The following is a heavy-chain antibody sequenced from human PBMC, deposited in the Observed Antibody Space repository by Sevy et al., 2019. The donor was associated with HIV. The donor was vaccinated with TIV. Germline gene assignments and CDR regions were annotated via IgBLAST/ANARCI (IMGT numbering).Heavy chain of an antibody. J-gene: IGHJ4*02. Sequence: GGSLRLSCAVSGFKFNIYSMSWVRQAPGKGLEWVSSLSCGCGKIDYADSVKGRFIISRDDSKNTLYLQMNSLRAEDTAVYFCAREGCTRPHDYWGQGTLVTVSS. CDR3: AREGCTRPHDY. D-gene: IGHD2-8*01. CDR2: LSCGCGKI. V-gene: IGHV3-23*01. CDR1: GFKFNIYS.